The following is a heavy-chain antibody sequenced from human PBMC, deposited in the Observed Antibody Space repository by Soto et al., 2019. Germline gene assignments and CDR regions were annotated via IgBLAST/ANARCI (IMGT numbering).Heavy chain of an antibody. Sequence: QITLKESGPTLVKPTQTLTLTCTFSGFSLSTTGVGVGWIRQPPGKALEWLALIYWDDDKRYNPSLNSRLTITKDTSKNQVVLALTTVHPVDTATYYCVQSRCGGDCLQSYSSHSYYGLDVWGQGTTVTVSS. V-gene: IGHV2-5*02. D-gene: IGHD2-21*02. CDR1: GFSLSTTGVG. J-gene: IGHJ6*02. CDR2: IYWDDDK. CDR3: VQSRCGGDCLQSYSSHSYYGLDV.